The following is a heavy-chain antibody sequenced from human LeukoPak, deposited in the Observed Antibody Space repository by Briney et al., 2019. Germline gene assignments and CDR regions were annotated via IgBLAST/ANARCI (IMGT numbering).Heavy chain of an antibody. J-gene: IGHJ4*02. D-gene: IGHD6-19*01. CDR2: INHSGST. Sequence: SETLSLTCAVYGGSFSGYYWSWIRQPPGKGLEWIGEINHSGSTNYNPSLKSRVTISVDTSKNQSSLKLSSVTAADTAVYYCARGPASHSSGWSGDYWGQGTLVTVSS. CDR3: ARGPASHSSGWSGDY. V-gene: IGHV4-34*01. CDR1: GGSFSGYY.